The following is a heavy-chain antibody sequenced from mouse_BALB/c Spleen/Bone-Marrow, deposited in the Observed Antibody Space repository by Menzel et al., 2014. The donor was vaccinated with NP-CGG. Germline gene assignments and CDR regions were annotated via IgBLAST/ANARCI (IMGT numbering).Heavy chain of an antibody. CDR3: ARGLDY. Sequence: EVQVVESGGGLVQPGGSLKLSCAASGFTFSSYGMSWVRQTPDKRLELVATINTNGGNTYYPDSVKGRFTISRDNAKSTLYLQMSSLKSEDTAMYYCARGLDYWGQGTTLTVSS. CDR2: INTNGGNT. V-gene: IGHV5-6-3*01. CDR1: GFTFSSYG. J-gene: IGHJ2*01.